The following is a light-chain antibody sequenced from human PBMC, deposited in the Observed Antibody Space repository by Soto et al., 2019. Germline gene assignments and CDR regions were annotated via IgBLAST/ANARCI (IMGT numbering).Light chain of an antibody. Sequence: DIVLTQSPDSLAVSLGERATIDCRSSQSVFFSSTNKNYLAWYQQKPGQPPKLLIYWASTRESGVPDRFSGSGSGTDFTLTISSLQAEDVAVYYCQQYYSTLITFGQGTRLEIK. V-gene: IGKV4-1*01. CDR3: QQYYSTLIT. CDR2: WAS. CDR1: QSVFFSSTNKNY. J-gene: IGKJ5*01.